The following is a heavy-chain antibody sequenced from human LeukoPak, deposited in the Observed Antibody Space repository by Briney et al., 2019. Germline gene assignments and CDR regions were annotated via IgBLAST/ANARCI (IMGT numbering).Heavy chain of an antibody. J-gene: IGHJ5*02. CDR3: ARSSAVTGIWRGCWFHP. Sequence: NPSETLSLTCTVSGGSISSSSYYWGWIRHPPGKGLEWVGIIYYSGSTYYNPSLKSRVSISVDTSKNQFSLRLSSVTAADTAVYYCARSSAVTGIWRGCWFHPWGQGNLVTVSS. CDR2: IYYSGST. D-gene: IGHD2-21*02. CDR1: GGSISSSSYY. V-gene: IGHV4-39*01.